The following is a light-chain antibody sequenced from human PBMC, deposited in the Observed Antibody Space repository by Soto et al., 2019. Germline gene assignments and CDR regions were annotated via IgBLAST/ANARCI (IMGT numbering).Light chain of an antibody. Sequence: EFVLTQSPGTLSLSPGERATLSCRASQSVSSSYLAWYQQKPGQAPRLLIYGASTRATGIPDRFSGSGSGTDFTLTISRLEPEAFAVYYCQQYGYSSMYTFGQGTKLEIK. CDR2: GAS. CDR3: QQYGYSSMYT. CDR1: QSVSSSY. J-gene: IGKJ2*01. V-gene: IGKV3-20*01.